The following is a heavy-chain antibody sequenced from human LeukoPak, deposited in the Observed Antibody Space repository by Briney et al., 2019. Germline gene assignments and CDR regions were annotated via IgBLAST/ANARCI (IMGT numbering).Heavy chain of an antibody. V-gene: IGHV4-59*01. D-gene: IGHD3-22*01. CDR1: GGSISSYY. CDR3: ARWSSGYYNYFDY. Sequence: SETLSLTCTASGGSISSYYWSWIRQPPGKGLEWIGYIYYSGSTNYNPSLKSRVTISVDTSKNQFSLKLSSVTAADTAVYYCARWSSGYYNYFDYWGQGTLVTVSS. J-gene: IGHJ4*02. CDR2: IYYSGST.